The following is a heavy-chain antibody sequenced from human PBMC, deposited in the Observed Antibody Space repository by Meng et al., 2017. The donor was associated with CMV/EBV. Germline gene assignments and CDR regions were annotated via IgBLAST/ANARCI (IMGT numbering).Heavy chain of an antibody. J-gene: IGHJ4*02. CDR2: INHNSGGT. CDR3: SKTRVEQWMLPIDY. V-gene: IGHV1-2*02. CDR1: GYNFTSYY. Sequence: VESGAAVEKPGAAVEDSCKASGYNFTSYYEHWGRQAPRQGLDWMGWINHNSGGTNNAQKFQGRVTMIRDTSISTAYMELSRLRSDDTAVYYFSKTRVEQWMLPIDYWGQGTLVTVSS. D-gene: IGHD6-19*01.